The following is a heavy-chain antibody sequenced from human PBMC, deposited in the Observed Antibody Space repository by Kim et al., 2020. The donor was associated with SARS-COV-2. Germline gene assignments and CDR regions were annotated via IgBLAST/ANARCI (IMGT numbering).Heavy chain of an antibody. CDR3: AKGISPGWFGAHSYYYYYGMAV. D-gene: IGHD3-10*01. CDR1: GFTFSSYA. J-gene: IGHJ6*02. Sequence: GGSLRLSCAASGFTFSSYAMTWVRQAPGKGLEWVSAVSGTGDSTYYADSVKGRFTISRDNSKNMLFLQMNSLRAEDTAVYYCAKGISPGWFGAHSYYYYYGMAVWGQGTTVTVSS. CDR2: VSGTGDST. V-gene: IGHV3-23*01.